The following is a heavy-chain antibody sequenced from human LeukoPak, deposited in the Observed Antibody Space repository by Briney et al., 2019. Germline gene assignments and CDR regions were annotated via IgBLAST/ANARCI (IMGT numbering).Heavy chain of an antibody. CDR3: AKDTDYYDSSGYYYVFDY. D-gene: IGHD3-22*01. CDR2: IRYDGSNK. V-gene: IGHV3-30*02. CDR1: GFTFSSYG. Sequence: GGSLRLSCAASGFTFSSYGMHWVRQAPGKGLEWVAFIRYDGSNKYYADSVKGRFTISRDNSKNTLYLQMNSLRAEDTAVYYCAKDTDYYDSSGYYYVFDYWGQGTLVTVSS. J-gene: IGHJ4*02.